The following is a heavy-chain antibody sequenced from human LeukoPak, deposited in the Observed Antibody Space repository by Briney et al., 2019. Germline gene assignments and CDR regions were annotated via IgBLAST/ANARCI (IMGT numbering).Heavy chain of an antibody. Sequence: GGSLRLSCAASGFTFSSFGMHWVRQAPGKGLEWVAVISYDGSNKYYADSVKGRFTISRDNSKNTLYPQMNSLRAEDTAVYYCAKGGPGIAAADYWGQGTLVTVSS. CDR2: ISYDGSNK. V-gene: IGHV3-30*18. CDR3: AKGGPGIAAADY. D-gene: IGHD6-13*01. J-gene: IGHJ4*02. CDR1: GFTFSSFG.